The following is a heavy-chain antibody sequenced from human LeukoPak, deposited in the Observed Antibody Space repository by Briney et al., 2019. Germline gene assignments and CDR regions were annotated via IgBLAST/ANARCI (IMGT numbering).Heavy chain of an antibody. Sequence: GGSLRLSCAASGFTVSSNYMSWVRQAPGKGLEWVSVIYSGGSTYYADSVKGRFTISRDNSKNTLYLQMNSLRAEDTAVYYCARDPLGYCSSTSCYIWGHGTLVTVSS. V-gene: IGHV3-66*02. CDR2: IYSGGST. J-gene: IGHJ4*01. CDR1: GFTVSSNY. D-gene: IGHD2-2*02. CDR3: ARDPLGYCSSTSCYI.